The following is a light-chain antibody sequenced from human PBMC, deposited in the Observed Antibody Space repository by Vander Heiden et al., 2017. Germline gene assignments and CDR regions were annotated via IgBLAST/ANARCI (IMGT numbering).Light chain of an antibody. J-gene: IGKJ5*01. CDR1: QSVSSY. CDR3: QQRSNGRFN. Sequence: IVLTQSPAILSLSPGERATLSCRASQSVSSYLAWYQQKPGQAPRLLIYDASNRATGIPARFSGSGSGTDFTLTISSLEPEDFAVYYCQQRSNGRFNFGQGTRLEIK. V-gene: IGKV3-11*01. CDR2: DAS.